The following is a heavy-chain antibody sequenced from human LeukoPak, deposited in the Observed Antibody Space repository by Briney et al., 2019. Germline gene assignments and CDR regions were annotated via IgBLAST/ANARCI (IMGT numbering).Heavy chain of an antibody. V-gene: IGHV3-23*01. CDR2: ISGNGGST. Sequence: GGSLGLSCAASGFTLGSNAMSWVRQAPGKGLEWVSTISGNGGSTYYADSVKGHFTISRDNSRNTLYLQMNSLRAEDTALNSCPKGRGIRVPLKGSFDSWGEGTLVTASS. D-gene: IGHD3-10*01. CDR1: GFTLGSNA. J-gene: IGHJ4*02. CDR3: PKGRGIRVPLKGSFDS.